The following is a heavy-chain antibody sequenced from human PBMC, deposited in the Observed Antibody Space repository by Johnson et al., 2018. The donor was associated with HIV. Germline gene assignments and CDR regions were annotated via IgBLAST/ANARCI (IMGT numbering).Heavy chain of an antibody. CDR3: AREISRYYYDYAAFDL. CDR2: IKQDGSEK. D-gene: IGHD3-22*01. J-gene: IGHJ3*01. Sequence: VQLVESGGGVVQPGRSLRLSCAASGFTFSSYAMHWVRQAPGKGLEWVANIKQDGSEKYYVDSVKGRFTISRDNSRSTVYLHMINLRADDTALYYCAREISRYYYDYAAFDLWGQGTTVTVSS. CDR1: GFTFSSYA. V-gene: IGHV3-7*03.